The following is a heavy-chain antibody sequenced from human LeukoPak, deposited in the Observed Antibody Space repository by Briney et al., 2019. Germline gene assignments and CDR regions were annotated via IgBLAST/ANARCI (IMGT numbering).Heavy chain of an antibody. V-gene: IGHV4-30-4*01. Sequence: SRTLSLTCTVSGGSISSGDYYWSWIRQPPGKGLEWIGYIYYSGSTYYNPSLKSRVTISVDTSKNQFSLKLSSVTAADTAVYYCAREFNLVTHYFDYWGQGTLVTVSS. CDR3: AREFNLVTHYFDY. J-gene: IGHJ4*02. CDR1: GGSISSGDYY. CDR2: IYYSGST. D-gene: IGHD4-11*01.